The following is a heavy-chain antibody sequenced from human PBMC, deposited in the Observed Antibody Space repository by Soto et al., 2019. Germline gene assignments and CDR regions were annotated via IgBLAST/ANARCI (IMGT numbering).Heavy chain of an antibody. Sequence: GGSLRLSCAASGYTFSDYYMSWIRQAPGKGLEWISYIDTSGTKIYYADSVKGRFTITRDNARNSLYLEMNSLRDEDTAVYYCASHYDMWSGYLSPVDYWGQGTLVTVSS. V-gene: IGHV3-11*01. D-gene: IGHD3-3*01. CDR3: ASHYDMWSGYLSPVDY. CDR1: GYTFSDYY. J-gene: IGHJ4*02. CDR2: IDTSGTKI.